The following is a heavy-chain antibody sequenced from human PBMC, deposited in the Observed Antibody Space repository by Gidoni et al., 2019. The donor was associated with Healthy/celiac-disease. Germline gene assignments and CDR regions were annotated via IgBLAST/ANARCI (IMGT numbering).Heavy chain of an antibody. CDR2: IWYDGSHK. V-gene: IGHV3-33*01. CDR1: GCTFSSDG. J-gene: IGHJ6*02. D-gene: IGHD6-13*01. CDR3: AREDIAAAGLLLYYYYYGMDV. Sequence: QVQLVESGGGVVQPGRSRRLSCAASGCTFSSDGMHWPRQAPGKGLEWVAVIWYDGSHKYSADSVKGRFTISRDNSKNTLYLQMNSLRAEDTAVYYCAREDIAAAGLLLYYYYYGMDVWGQGTTVTVSS.